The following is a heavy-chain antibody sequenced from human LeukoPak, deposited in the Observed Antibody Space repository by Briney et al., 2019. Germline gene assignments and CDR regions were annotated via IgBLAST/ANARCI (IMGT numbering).Heavy chain of an antibody. J-gene: IGHJ3*02. CDR3: ARDLGCSSTSCYEDAFDI. V-gene: IGHV1-18*01. Sequence: ASVKVSCKASGYTFTSYGISWVRQAPGQGLEWMGWISAYNGNTNYAQKLQGRVTMTTDTSTSTAYMELRSLRSDDTAVYYCARDLGCSSTSCYEDAFDIWGQGTMVTASS. D-gene: IGHD2-2*01. CDR1: GYTFTSYG. CDR2: ISAYNGNT.